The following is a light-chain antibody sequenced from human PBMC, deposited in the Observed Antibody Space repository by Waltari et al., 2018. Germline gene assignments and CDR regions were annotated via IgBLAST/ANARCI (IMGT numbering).Light chain of an antibody. CDR2: AAS. V-gene: IGKV3-15*01. CDR3: QQYSNWPPLT. CDR1: QSVSSY. J-gene: IGKJ4*01. Sequence: EVVMTQSPTTLSVSPGERATLSCRASQSVSSYLAWYQQKPGQAPRLLIYAASTRATGVPARFSGSGSVTEFTLTISSLQSEDFAVYYCQQYSNWPPLTFGGGTKVEIK.